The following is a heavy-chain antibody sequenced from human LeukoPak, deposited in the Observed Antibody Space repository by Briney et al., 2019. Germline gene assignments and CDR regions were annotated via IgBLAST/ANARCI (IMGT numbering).Heavy chain of an antibody. V-gene: IGHV1-8*02. D-gene: IGHD5-18*01. CDR2: MNPNSGNT. Sequence: ASVKVSCKASGFTFTSFGFSWVRQAPGQGLEWMGWMNPNSGNTGYAQKFQGRVTMTRNTSISTAYMELSSLRSEDTAVYYCASSGYSYGYSWYGMDVWGQGTTVTVSS. J-gene: IGHJ6*02. CDR3: ASSGYSYGYSWYGMDV. CDR1: GFTFTSFG.